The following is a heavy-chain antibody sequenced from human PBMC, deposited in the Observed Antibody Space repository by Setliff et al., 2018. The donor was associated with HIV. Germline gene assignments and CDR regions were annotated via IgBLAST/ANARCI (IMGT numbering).Heavy chain of an antibody. Sequence: RASVKVSCKASGYTFFEYYMFWLRQAPGQGLEWMGWINPYNGATKSAHKFQGRVTVTRDMSITTTYTELTRLTSDDTAIYYCARAPIYCGGDCYLFDYWGQGTLVTVSS. CDR2: INPYNGAT. J-gene: IGHJ4*02. CDR3: ARAPIYCGGDCYLFDY. D-gene: IGHD2-21*02. V-gene: IGHV1-2*02. CDR1: GYTFFEYY.